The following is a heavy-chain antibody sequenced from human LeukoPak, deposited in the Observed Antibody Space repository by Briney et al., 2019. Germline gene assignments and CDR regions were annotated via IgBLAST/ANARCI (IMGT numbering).Heavy chain of an antibody. D-gene: IGHD1-7*01. CDR2: VGGSGTTT. V-gene: IGHV3-23*01. CDR3: ARQFWNYRSGNLQAFDI. CDR1: GFTFTAYA. J-gene: IGHJ3*02. Sequence: GGPLRLSCAASGFTFTAYAMTWVRQAPGMGLEWVSAVGGSGTTTYYADFVKGRFTISRDNSKNTLFLQMNGLRAEDPAVYYCARQFWNYRSGNLQAFDIWGQGTMVTVCS.